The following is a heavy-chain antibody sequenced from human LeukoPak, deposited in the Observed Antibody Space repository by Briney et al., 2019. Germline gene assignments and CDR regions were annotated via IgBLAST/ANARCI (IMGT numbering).Heavy chain of an antibody. CDR3: AKDSNDYVWGSYRYTGYFDY. Sequence: GGSLRLSCAASGFTFSSYGMHWVRQAPGKGLVWVAFIRYDGSNKYYADSVKGRFTISRDNSKNTLYLQMNSLRAEDTAVYYCAKDSNDYVWGSYRYTGYFDYWGQGTLVTVSS. V-gene: IGHV3-30*02. CDR2: IRYDGSNK. D-gene: IGHD3-16*02. CDR1: GFTFSSYG. J-gene: IGHJ4*02.